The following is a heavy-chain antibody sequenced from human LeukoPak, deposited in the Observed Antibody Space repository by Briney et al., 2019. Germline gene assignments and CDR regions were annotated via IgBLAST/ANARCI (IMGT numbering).Heavy chain of an antibody. Sequence: ASVKVSCKASGYTFTSYDINWVRQATGQGLEWMGWMNPNSGNTGYAQKFQGRVTMTRNTSISTAYMELSSLRSEDTAVYYCARLHYDFWSGPNWFDPWGLGTLVTVSS. D-gene: IGHD3-3*01. J-gene: IGHJ5*02. CDR3: ARLHYDFWSGPNWFDP. V-gene: IGHV1-8*01. CDR1: GYTFTSYD. CDR2: MNPNSGNT.